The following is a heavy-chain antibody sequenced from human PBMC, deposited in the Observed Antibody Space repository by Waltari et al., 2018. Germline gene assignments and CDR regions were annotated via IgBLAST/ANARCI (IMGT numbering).Heavy chain of an antibody. CDR2: IYHCGST. CDR1: GGSISSSNW. D-gene: IGHD3-10*01. J-gene: IGHJ5*02. CDR3: ARESYYGSGSYYNGS. Sequence: QVQLQESGPGLVKPSGTLSLTCAVSGGSISSSNWWSWVRQPPGKGLEWIGEIYHCGSTNSNPSLKSRVTISVDKSKNQFSLKLSSVTAADTAVYYCARESYYGSGSYYNGSWGQGTLVTVSS. V-gene: IGHV4-4*02.